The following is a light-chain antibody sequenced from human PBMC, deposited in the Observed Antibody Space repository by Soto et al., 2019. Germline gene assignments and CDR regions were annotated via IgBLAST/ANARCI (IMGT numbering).Light chain of an antibody. V-gene: IGKV1-39*01. Sequence: DIQLTQSPSSLSASVGDRVTITCLASQSIRSHLNWYQQKPGKAPKVLIYTAFTLQGGVPSRFSGSGSETVFTLTISSLQPEDFATYYCQQSYLTPLTFGGGTKVEIK. CDR3: QQSYLTPLT. CDR2: TAF. J-gene: IGKJ4*01. CDR1: QSIRSH.